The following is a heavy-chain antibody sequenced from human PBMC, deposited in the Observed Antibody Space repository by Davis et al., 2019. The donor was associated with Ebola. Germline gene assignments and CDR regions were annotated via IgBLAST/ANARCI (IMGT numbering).Heavy chain of an antibody. CDR3: TTDLLDCTNGVCLFDY. D-gene: IGHD2-8*01. Sequence: GGSLRLSCAASGFTFSNAWMSWVRQAPGKGLEWVGRIKSKTDGGTTDYAAPVKGRFTISRDDSKNTLYLQMNSLKTEDTAVYYCTTDLLDCTNGVCLFDYWGQGTLVTVSS. CDR2: IKSKTDGGTT. V-gene: IGHV3-15*01. CDR1: GFTFSNAW. J-gene: IGHJ4*02.